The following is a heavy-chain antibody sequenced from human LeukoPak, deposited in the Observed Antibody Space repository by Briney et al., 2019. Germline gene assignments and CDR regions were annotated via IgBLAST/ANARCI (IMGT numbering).Heavy chain of an antibody. CDR2: IYYSGST. CDR3: ARVRVRPGWFDP. J-gene: IGHJ5*02. CDR1: GGSISSYY. V-gene: IGHV4-59*01. D-gene: IGHD2-8*01. Sequence: PSETLSLTCTVSGGSISSYYWSWVRQPPGKGLEWIGYIYYSGSTNYNPSLKSRVTISVDTSKNQFSLKLSSVTAADTAVYYCARVRVRPGWFDPWGQGTLVTVSS.